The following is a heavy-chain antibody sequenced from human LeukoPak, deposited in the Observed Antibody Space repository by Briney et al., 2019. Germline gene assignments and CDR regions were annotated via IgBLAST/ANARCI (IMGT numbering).Heavy chain of an antibody. CDR2: INHSGST. J-gene: IGHJ3*02. CDR1: GGSFSGYY. Sequence: SETLSLTCAVYGGSFSGYYWSWIRQPPGKGLEWIGEINHSGSTNYNPSLKSRVTISVDTSKNQFSLKLSSVTAADTAVYYCARVGSEPPRTGYCSGGSCYDAFDIWGQGTMVTVSS. D-gene: IGHD2-15*01. CDR3: ARVGSEPPRTGYCSGGSCYDAFDI. V-gene: IGHV4-34*01.